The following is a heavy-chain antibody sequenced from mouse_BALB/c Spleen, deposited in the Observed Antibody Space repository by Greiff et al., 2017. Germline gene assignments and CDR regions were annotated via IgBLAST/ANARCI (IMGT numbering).Heavy chain of an antibody. V-gene: IGHV1-77*01. J-gene: IGHJ2*01. Sequence: QVQLQQSGPELVKPGASVKMSCKASGYTFTDYVISWVKQRTGQGLEWIGEIYPGSGSTYYNEKFKGKATLTADKSSNTAYMQLSSLTSEDSAVYFCARGPHYFDYWGQGTTLTVSS. CDR3: ARGPHYFDY. CDR1: GYTFTDYV. CDR2: IYPGSGST.